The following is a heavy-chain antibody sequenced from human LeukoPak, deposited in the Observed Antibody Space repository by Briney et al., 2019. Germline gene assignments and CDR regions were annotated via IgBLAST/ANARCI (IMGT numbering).Heavy chain of an antibody. D-gene: IGHD3-10*01. V-gene: IGHV3-23*01. J-gene: IGHJ5*01. CDR2: ITSSGGNGGSI. CDR1: GFTFSSYA. CDR3: AKGDSGRSWFDS. Sequence: PGGSLRLSCAASGFTFSSYAMSWVRHAPGKGLERVSVITSSGGNGGSIYYADFVKGRFTISRDNSKNTLYLQMNSLTAEDTAVYYCAKGDSGRSWFDSWGQGTLVTVSS.